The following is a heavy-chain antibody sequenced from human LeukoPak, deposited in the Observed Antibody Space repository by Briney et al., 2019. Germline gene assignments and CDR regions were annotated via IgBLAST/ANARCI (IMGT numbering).Heavy chain of an antibody. V-gene: IGHV3-20*04. Sequence: PGGSLRLSCAASGFTFDNYGMSWVRLAPGKGLEWVSGINWNGGSIGYAHSVKGRFTISRDNAKNSLYLQMNSLRAEDTAVYYCARTPYYYGSGSYSEYWGQGTLVTVSS. J-gene: IGHJ4*02. CDR3: ARTPYYYGSGSYSEY. CDR1: GFTFDNYG. D-gene: IGHD3-10*01. CDR2: INWNGGSI.